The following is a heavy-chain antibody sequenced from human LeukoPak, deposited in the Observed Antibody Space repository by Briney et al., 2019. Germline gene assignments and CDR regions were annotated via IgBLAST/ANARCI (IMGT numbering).Heavy chain of an antibody. V-gene: IGHV4-30-4*08. CDR2: IYVRGTT. D-gene: IGHD1-1*01. J-gene: IGHJ6*03. CDR1: GASISSGDYY. CDR3: ARVVATWAYYMDV. Sequence: PSQTLSLTCTVSGASISSGDYYWTWIRQTPGTGLEWIGYIYVRGTTFYSASLKSLASISRDTSKNQFSLNLNSVTAADTAVYYCARVVATWAYYMDVWGKGTTVTVSS.